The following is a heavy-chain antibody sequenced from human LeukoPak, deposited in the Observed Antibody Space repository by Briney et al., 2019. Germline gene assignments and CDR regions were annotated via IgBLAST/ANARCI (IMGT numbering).Heavy chain of an antibody. CDR3: ARSARLMKGVVEVTALDD. CDR2: INWNGGST. D-gene: IGHD3-3*01. V-gene: IGHV3-20*04. J-gene: IGHJ4*02. Sequence: GGSLRLSCAASGFTFDDYGMSWVRQAPGKRLEWVSGINWNGGSTGYADSVKGRFTISRDNAKNSVYLEMNSLRADDTAVYYCARSARLMKGVVEVTALDDWGQGTLVTVSS. CDR1: GFTFDDYG.